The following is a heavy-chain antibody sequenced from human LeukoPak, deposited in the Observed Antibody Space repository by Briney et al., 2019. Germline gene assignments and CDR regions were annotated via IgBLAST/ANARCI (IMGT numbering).Heavy chain of an antibody. J-gene: IGHJ4*02. CDR1: GFTFSSYA. CDR3: AKDGVDIVATEYYFDY. D-gene: IGHD5-12*01. Sequence: RGSLRLSCAASGFTFSSYAMSWVRQAPGKGLEWVSAISGSGGSTYYADSVKGRFTISRDNSKNTLYLQMNSLRAEDTAVYYCAKDGVDIVATEYYFDYWGQGTLVTVSS. V-gene: IGHV3-23*01. CDR2: ISGSGGST.